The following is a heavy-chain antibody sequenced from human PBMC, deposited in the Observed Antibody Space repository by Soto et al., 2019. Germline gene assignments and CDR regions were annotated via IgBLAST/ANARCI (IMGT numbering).Heavy chain of an antibody. Sequence: SSEXVSCKASGFTFSCSAIHWVRQARGQPIEWIGWIVVGSGKTDYKHNLQGRVTITREKSTSAAYMELSGLRSEDKAAYYCAANFASGCYAFGGKPWWGQGT. CDR1: GFTFSCSA. CDR2: IVVGSGKT. D-gene: IGHD2-2*01. CDR3: AANFASGCYAFGGKPW. J-gene: IGHJ1*01. V-gene: IGHV1-58*02.